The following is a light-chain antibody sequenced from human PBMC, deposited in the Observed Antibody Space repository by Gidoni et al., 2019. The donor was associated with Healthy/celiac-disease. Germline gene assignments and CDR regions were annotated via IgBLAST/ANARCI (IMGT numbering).Light chain of an antibody. J-gene: IGLJ3*02. CDR1: SSNIGAGYD. CDR2: GNS. Sequence: QSVLTQPPSVSRAPGQRVTISCTGSSSNIGAGYDVHWYQQLPGTAPKLLIYGNSNRPSGVPDRFSGSKSGTSASLAITGLQAEDEADYYGQSYDSSLSAGVFGGGTKLTVL. CDR3: QSYDSSLSAGV. V-gene: IGLV1-40*01.